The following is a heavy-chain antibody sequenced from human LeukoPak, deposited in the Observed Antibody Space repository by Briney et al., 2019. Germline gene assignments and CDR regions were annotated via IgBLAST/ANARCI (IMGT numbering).Heavy chain of an antibody. Sequence: GGSLRLSCAASGFTFSGSAMHWVRQASGKGLEWVGRIRSKANSYATAYAASVKGRFTISRDDSKNTAYLQMNSLKTEDTAVYYCTRHGLVDTAMAPFAYYYYYMGVWGKGTTVTISS. D-gene: IGHD5-18*01. CDR1: GFTFSGSA. CDR3: TRHGLVDTAMAPFAYYYYYMGV. CDR2: IRSKANSYAT. V-gene: IGHV3-73*01. J-gene: IGHJ6*03.